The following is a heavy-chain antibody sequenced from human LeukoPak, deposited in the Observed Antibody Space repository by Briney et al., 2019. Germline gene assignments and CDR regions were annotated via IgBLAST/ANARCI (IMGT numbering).Heavy chain of an antibody. CDR3: AKDYGEWSNWFDS. Sequence: AGGSLRLSCAASGFTFSSYAMHWVRQAPGKGLQWVAFIRYDESNKNYADSVQGRFTISRDNSKNTLYLQMNSLRVEDTAVYYCAKDYGEWSNWFDSWGQGTLVTVSS. CDR2: IRYDESNK. V-gene: IGHV3-30*02. D-gene: IGHD3-10*01. CDR1: GFTFSSYA. J-gene: IGHJ5*01.